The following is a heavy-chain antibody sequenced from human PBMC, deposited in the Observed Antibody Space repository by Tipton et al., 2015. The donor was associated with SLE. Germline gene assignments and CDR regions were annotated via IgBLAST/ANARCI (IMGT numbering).Heavy chain of an antibody. Sequence: TLSLTCTVSGGSISGYYWSWIRQLAGKGLEWIGRIYSSGSTIYNPSLKSRLTLSLDMSNNQFSLRVRSATAADTAVYYCARGGGSYYDYWGQGRLVTVSS. V-gene: IGHV4-4*07. D-gene: IGHD1-26*01. CDR2: IYSSGST. CDR1: GGSISGYY. CDR3: ARGGGSYYDY. J-gene: IGHJ4*02.